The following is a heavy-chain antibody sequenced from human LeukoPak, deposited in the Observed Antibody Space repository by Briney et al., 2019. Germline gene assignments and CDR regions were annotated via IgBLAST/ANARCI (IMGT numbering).Heavy chain of an antibody. CDR3: ARDLYGYGSGSGIDY. D-gene: IGHD3-10*01. CDR1: GFSFSSYG. CDR2: ISYDGSNK. Sequence: PGGSLRLSCAASGFSFSSYGMHWVRQAPGKGLEWVAVISYDGSNKYYADSVKGRFTISRDNAKNSLYLQMNSLRAEDTAVYYCARDLYGYGSGSGIDYWGQGTLVTVSS. J-gene: IGHJ4*02. V-gene: IGHV3-30*03.